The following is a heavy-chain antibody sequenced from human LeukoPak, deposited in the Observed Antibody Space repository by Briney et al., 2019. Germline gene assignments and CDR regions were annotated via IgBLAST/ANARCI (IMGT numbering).Heavy chain of an antibody. V-gene: IGHV3-23*01. D-gene: IGHD3-9*01. CDR1: GFTFNSYA. CDR3: ARDYDILTGYAYYYYGMDV. J-gene: IGHJ6*02. Sequence: GGSLRLSCADSGFTFNSYAMSWVRQAPAKGLEWVSAISGSGGSTYYADSVKGRFTISRDNSKNSLYLQMNSLRDEDTAVYYCARDYDILTGYAYYYYGMDVWGQGTTVTVSS. CDR2: ISGSGGST.